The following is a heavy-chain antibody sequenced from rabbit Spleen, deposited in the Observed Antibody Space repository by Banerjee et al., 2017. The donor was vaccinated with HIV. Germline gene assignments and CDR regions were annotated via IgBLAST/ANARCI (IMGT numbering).Heavy chain of an antibody. CDR2: IYTGNSGRT. V-gene: IGHV1S45*01. CDR3: ARDGSG. D-gene: IGHD1-1*01. Sequence: QEQLVESGGGLVKPEGSLTLTCTASGFTISSSYWICWVRQAPGKGLEWIACIYTGNSGRTWYATWVNGRFTISKTSSTTVTLQMTSLTAADMATYFCARDGSGWGPGTLVTVS. CDR1: GFTISSSYW. J-gene: IGHJ2*01.